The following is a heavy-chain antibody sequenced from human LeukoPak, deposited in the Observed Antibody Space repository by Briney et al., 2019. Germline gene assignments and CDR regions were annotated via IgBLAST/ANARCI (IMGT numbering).Heavy chain of an antibody. CDR1: GGSISSSSYY. CDR3: ASLSGYSSGWPYFDY. D-gene: IGHD6-19*01. V-gene: IGHV4-39*01. Sequence: PSETLSLTCTVSGGSISSSSYYWGWIRQPPGKGLEWIGSIYYSGSTYYNPSLKSRVTISVDTSKNQFSLKLSSVTAADTAVYYCASLSGYSSGWPYFDYWGQGTLVTVSS. J-gene: IGHJ4*02. CDR2: IYYSGST.